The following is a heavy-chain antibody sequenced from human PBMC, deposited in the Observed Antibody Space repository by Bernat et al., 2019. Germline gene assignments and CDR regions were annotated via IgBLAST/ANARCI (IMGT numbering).Heavy chain of an antibody. V-gene: IGHV3-21*04. J-gene: IGHJ6*03. Sequence: EVQLVESGGGLVKPGGSLRLSCAASGFTFSSYSMNWVRQAPGKGLEWVSSISSSSSYIYYADSVKGRFTISRDNAKNSLYLQMNSLRSEDTAVYYCARDGPKELAARPGYYYYYMDVWGKGTTVTVSS. CDR2: ISSSSSYI. CDR3: ARDGPKELAARPGYYYYYMDV. D-gene: IGHD6-6*01. CDR1: GFTFSSYS.